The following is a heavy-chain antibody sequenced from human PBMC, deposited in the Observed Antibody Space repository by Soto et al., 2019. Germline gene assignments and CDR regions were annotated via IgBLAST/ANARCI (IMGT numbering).Heavy chain of an antibody. Sequence: SETLSVTCALFTGSIRRDNLWSWVRQHQGKELEWIGEINNSESTKYNPSLKSRVTISVDKSKNQCSLNLYSVTAADTAVYYCTHGDYANDYWGQGTLVT. CDR1: TGSIRRDNL. J-gene: IGHJ4*01. CDR3: THGDYANDY. V-gene: IGHV4-4*02. D-gene: IGHD4-17*01. CDR2: INNSEST.